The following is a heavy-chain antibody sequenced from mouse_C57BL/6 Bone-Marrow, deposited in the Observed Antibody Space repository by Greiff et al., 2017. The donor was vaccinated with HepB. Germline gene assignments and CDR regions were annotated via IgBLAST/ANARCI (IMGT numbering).Heavy chain of an antibody. CDR2: IDPETGGT. V-gene: IGHV1-15*01. Sequence: QVQLQQSGAELVRPGASVTLSCKASGYTFTDYEMHWVKQTPVHGLEWIGAIDPETGGTAYNQKFKGKAILTADKSSSTAYMELRSLTSEDSAVYYCTSEGYYYGSRKYFDGWGTGTTVTVSS. J-gene: IGHJ1*03. CDR1: GYTFTDYE. CDR3: TSEGYYYGSRKYFDG. D-gene: IGHD1-1*01.